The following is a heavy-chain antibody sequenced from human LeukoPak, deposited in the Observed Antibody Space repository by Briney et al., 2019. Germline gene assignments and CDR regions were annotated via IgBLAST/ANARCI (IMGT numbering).Heavy chain of an antibody. D-gene: IGHD3-22*01. CDR3: ARIDTYYYDSSGYYSAFDI. J-gene: IGHJ3*02. CDR1: GFTFDNYG. Sequence: RPGGSLRLPCAASGFTFDNYGMSWVRQAPGKGLEWVSGINWNGGSTGYADSVKGRFTISRDNAKNSLYLQMNSLRAEDTALYYCARIDTYYYDSSGYYSAFDIWGQGTIVTVS. V-gene: IGHV3-20*04. CDR2: INWNGGST.